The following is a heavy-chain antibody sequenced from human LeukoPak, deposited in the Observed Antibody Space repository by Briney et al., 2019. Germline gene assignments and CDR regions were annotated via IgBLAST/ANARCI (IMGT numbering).Heavy chain of an antibody. V-gene: IGHV1-2*02. CDR1: GYTFTGYY. J-gene: IGHJ4*02. CDR3: ARAPINAILCY. D-gene: IGHD5-24*01. CDR2: INPNSGGT. Sequence: ASVKVSCKASGYTFTGYYMHWVRQAPGQGLEWMGWINPNSGGTNYAQKFQGRATMTRDTPISTAYMELSRLRSDDAAVYYCARAPINAILCYWGQGTLVTVSS.